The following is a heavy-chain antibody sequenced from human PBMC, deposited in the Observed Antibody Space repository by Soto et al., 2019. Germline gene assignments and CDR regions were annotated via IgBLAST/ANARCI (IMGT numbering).Heavy chain of an antibody. D-gene: IGHD2-2*01. J-gene: IGHJ4*02. CDR2: IYYSGST. CDR3: ARSSTSANYFDY. V-gene: IGHV4-31*03. Sequence: TLSLTCTVSGGSISSGGYYWSWIRQHPGKGLEWIGYIYYSGSTYYNPSLKSRVTISVDTSKNQFSLKLTSVAAADTAVYYCARSSTSANYFDYWGQGTLVTVSS. CDR1: GGSISSGGYY.